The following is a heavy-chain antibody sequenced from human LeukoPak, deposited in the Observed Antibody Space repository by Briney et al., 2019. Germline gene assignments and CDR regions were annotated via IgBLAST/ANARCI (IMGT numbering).Heavy chain of an antibody. CDR3: ARHDWFDP. V-gene: IGHV3-53*01. Sequence: VRXAPGKGLEWVSTIYSGGSTYYADSVKGRFTISRDNSKNTLYLQMNSLRAEDTAVYYCARHDWFDPWGRGTLVTVSS. CDR2: IYSGGST. J-gene: IGHJ5*02.